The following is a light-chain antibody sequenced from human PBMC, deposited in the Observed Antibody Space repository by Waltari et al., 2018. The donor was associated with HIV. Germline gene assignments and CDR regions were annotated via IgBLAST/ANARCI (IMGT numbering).Light chain of an antibody. V-gene: IGLV2-14*01. CDR2: EVT. Sequence: QSALTQPASVSGSPGQSISISCDLTGYEYFSWYPRPPGKAPKVIIYEVTNRPAGLSNRFSGSKSGNTATLTISGLQPEDEADYFCTSYISGTTPVFGRGTRVTVL. CDR3: TSYISGTTPV. J-gene: IGLJ2*01. CDR1: DLTGYEY.